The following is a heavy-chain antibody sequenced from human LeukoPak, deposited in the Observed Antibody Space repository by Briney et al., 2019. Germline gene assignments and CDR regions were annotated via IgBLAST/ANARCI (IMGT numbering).Heavy chain of an antibody. V-gene: IGHV3-23*01. CDR2: ISGSGGST. CDR3: AKERPVTHEKYNWFDP. J-gene: IGHJ5*02. Sequence: QPGGSRRLSCAASGFTFSSYAMSWVRQAPGKGLEWVSAISGSGGSTYYADPVKGRFTISRDNSKNTLYLQMNSLRAEDTAVYYCAKERPVTHEKYNWFDPWGQGTLVTVSS. D-gene: IGHD4-17*01. CDR1: GFTFSSYA.